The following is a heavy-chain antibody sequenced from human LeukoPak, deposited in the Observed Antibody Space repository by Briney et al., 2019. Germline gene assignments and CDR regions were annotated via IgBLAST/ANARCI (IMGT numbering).Heavy chain of an antibody. D-gene: IGHD5-18*01. J-gene: IGHJ4*02. V-gene: IGHV1-2*02. CDR1: GYTFTGYY. Sequence: ASVKVSCKASGYTFTGYYMHWVRQAPGQGLEWMGWINPNSGGTNYAQKFQGRVTMTRDTSISTACMELSRLRSDDTAVYYCARPPFLRGYSYGFWGQGTQVTVSS. CDR2: INPNSGGT. CDR3: ARPPFLRGYSYGF.